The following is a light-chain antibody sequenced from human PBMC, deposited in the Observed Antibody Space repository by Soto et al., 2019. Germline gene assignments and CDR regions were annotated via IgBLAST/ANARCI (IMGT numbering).Light chain of an antibody. CDR3: QHYSSSPPEFT. V-gene: IGKV3-20*01. CDR2: GAS. Sequence: EIVLTQSPATLSLSPGERAALSCRASQSVSSNYLAWYQQRPDQAPRLLIFGASYRATGIPDRFSGSGSGTDFTLTISRLEPEDFAVYYCQHYSSSPPEFTFGPGTKVDSK. CDR1: QSVSSNY. J-gene: IGKJ3*01.